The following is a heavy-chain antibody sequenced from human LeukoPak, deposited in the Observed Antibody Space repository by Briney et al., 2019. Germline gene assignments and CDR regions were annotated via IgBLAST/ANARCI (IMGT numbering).Heavy chain of an antibody. J-gene: IGHJ4*02. CDR1: GYTLTELS. D-gene: IGHD3-22*01. CDR2: FDPEDGET. V-gene: IGHV1-24*01. CDR3: ATDRDYYDSSGYYD. Sequence: VASVKVSCKVSGYTLTELSMHWVRQAPGKGLEWMGGFDPEDGETIYAQKFQGRVTMTEDTSTDTAYMELSSLGSEDTAVYYCATDRDYYDSSGYYDWGQGTPVTISS.